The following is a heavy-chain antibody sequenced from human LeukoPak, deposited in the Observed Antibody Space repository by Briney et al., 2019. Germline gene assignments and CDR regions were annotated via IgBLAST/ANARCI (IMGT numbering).Heavy chain of an antibody. J-gene: IGHJ5*02. CDR1: GGSISSSSYY. V-gene: IGHV4-39*01. CDR3: ARQMQDYDSSGNNWFDP. D-gene: IGHD3-22*01. Sequence: SETLSLTCTVSGGSISSSSYYWGWIRQPPGKGPEWIGSIYYSGSTYYNPSLKSRVTISVDTSKNQFSLKLSSVTAADTAVYYCARQMQDYDSSGNNWFDPWGQGTLVTVSS. CDR2: IYYSGST.